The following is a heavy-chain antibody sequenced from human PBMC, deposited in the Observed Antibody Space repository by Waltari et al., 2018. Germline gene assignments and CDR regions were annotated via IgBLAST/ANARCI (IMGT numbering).Heavy chain of an antibody. CDR3: SKSLDV. CDR2: RKPDGSEK. Sequence: EVQMVESGGGLVQPGGSLRLSCAASGFTFSNSWMDWVRQAPGKGLEGIAKRKPDGSEKNYVDSVKGRFTICRDNTKNSLYRQMNSLRAEDTAVYYCSKSLDVWGPGTSVTVSS. CDR1: GFTFSNSW. V-gene: IGHV3-7*01. J-gene: IGHJ6*02.